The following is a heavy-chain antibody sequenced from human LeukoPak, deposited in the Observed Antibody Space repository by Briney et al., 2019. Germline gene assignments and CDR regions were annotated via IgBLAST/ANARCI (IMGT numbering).Heavy chain of an antibody. J-gene: IGHJ4*02. CDR2: FDSEDAKT. CDR1: GYTLNELS. V-gene: IGHV1-24*01. Sequence: ASVKVSCKVSGYTLNELSMHWVRQAPGKGLEWMGGFDSEDAKTIIAQKFQGRVTMNEDTSTDAAYMELTSLRSEDTAVYYCATGFILLAPDVSEHFFDYWGQGTLVTVSS. D-gene: IGHD3-3*02. CDR3: ATGFILLAPDVSEHFFDY.